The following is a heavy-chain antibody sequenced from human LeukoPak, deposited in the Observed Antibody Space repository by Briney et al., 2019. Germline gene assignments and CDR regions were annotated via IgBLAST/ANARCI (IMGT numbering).Heavy chain of an antibody. CDR2: ISYDGSNK. CDR3: ARDEGYSYGFDY. D-gene: IGHD5-18*01. CDR1: GFTFSSYA. Sequence: GGSLRLSCAASGFTFSSYAMSWVRQAPGKGLEWVAVISYDGSNKYYADSVKGRFTISRDNSKNTLYLQMNSLRAEDTAVHYCARDEGYSYGFDYWGQGTLVTVSS. J-gene: IGHJ4*02. V-gene: IGHV3-30-3*01.